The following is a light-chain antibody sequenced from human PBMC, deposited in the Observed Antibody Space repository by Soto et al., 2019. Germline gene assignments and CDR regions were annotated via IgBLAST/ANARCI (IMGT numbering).Light chain of an antibody. CDR3: QQYNNWPWT. J-gene: IGKJ1*01. CDR2: GAS. V-gene: IGKV3-15*01. Sequence: VMTHSPSTLSVSPGGRATLPCRASQSISDTLAWYQQKPGQAPRLLIHGASTRATGFPARFSGSGSGTDFTLTISSLQSEDFAVYYCQQYNNWPWTFGQGTKVDIK. CDR1: QSISDT.